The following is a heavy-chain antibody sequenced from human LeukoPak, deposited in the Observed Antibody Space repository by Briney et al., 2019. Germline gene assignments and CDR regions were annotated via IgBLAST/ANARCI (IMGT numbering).Heavy chain of an antibody. CDR3: ARASVDTAMALFDY. D-gene: IGHD5-18*01. CDR1: GYTFTSYG. J-gene: IGHJ4*02. Sequence: ASVKVSCKASGYTFTSYGISWVRQAPGQGLEWMGIINPSGGSTSYAQKFQGRVTMTRDTSTSTVYMELSSLRSEDTAVYYCARASVDTAMALFDYWGQGTLVTVSS. CDR2: INPSGGST. V-gene: IGHV1-46*01.